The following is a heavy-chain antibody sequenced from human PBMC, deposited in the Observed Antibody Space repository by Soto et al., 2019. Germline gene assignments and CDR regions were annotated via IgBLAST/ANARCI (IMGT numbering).Heavy chain of an antibody. Sequence: PSETLSLTCAVYGGSFSGYYWSWIRQPPGKGLEWIGEINHSGSTNYNPSLKSRVTISVDTSKNQFSLKLSSVTAADTAVYYCASALNHSLYYDILTGSTLNYYYYMDVWGKGTTVTVSS. CDR1: GGSFSGYY. D-gene: IGHD3-9*01. CDR3: ASALNHSLYYDILTGSTLNYYYYMDV. CDR2: INHSGST. V-gene: IGHV4-34*01. J-gene: IGHJ6*03.